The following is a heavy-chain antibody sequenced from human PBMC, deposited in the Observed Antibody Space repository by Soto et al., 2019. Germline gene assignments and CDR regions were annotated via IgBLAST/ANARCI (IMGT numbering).Heavy chain of an antibody. CDR3: ARGDGDYYDGNGYLGRH. D-gene: IGHD3-22*01. J-gene: IGHJ4*02. CDR1: GFTFSSYW. CDR2: INSDGSRT. Sequence: EVQLVESGGGIVQPGGSLRLSCAASGFTFSSYWMHWVRQAPGKGLVWVSRINSDGSRTSYADSAKGRFTISRDNAKNTGYLQMNCLRAEDTAVYYCARGDGDYYDGNGYLGRHWGQGTLVTVSS. V-gene: IGHV3-74*01.